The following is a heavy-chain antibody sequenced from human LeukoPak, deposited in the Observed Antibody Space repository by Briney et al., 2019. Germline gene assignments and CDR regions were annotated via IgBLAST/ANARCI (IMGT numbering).Heavy chain of an antibody. CDR2: VYYGGTT. CDR3: ARRATTVTTGYYYYYMDV. V-gene: IGHV4-39*01. Sequence: PETLSLTCIVSGGSISSSSYYWGWIRQPPGRGLEWIGSVYYGGTTYYNPSLKSRFTISEDTSKNQFSLKLSSVTAADTAVYYCARRATTVTTGYYYYYMDVWGKGTTVTVSS. CDR1: GGSISSSSYY. J-gene: IGHJ6*03. D-gene: IGHD4-17*01.